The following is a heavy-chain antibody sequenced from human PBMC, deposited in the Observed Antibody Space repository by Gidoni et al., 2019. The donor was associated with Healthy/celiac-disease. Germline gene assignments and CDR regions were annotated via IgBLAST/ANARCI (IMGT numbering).Heavy chain of an antibody. Sequence: QVQLVESGGGLVKPGGSLRLSCAASGFTFSDYYMSWIRQAPGKGLEWDSYSSSSGSTIYYADSVKGRFTISRDNAKNSLYLQMNSLRAEDTAVYYCARVHRTGDYDILTGYPVGAFDIWGQGTMVTVSS. CDR1: GFTFSDYY. D-gene: IGHD3-9*01. J-gene: IGHJ3*02. CDR3: ARVHRTGDYDILTGYPVGAFDI. V-gene: IGHV3-11*01. CDR2: SSSSGSTI.